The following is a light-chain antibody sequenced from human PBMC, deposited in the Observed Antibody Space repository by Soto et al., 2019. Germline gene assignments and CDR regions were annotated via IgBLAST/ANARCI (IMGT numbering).Light chain of an antibody. CDR2: RAS. V-gene: IGKV1-9*01. CDR3: QQYDDYPWT. CDR1: QGISSY. Sequence: DIQLTQSPSFLSASVGDRVTITCRASQGISSYLAWYQQKPGKAPKLLIYRASSLESGAPSRFSGTGSGTEFTLTISSLQPDDFATYYCQQYDDYPWTFCQGTNVDI. J-gene: IGKJ1*01.